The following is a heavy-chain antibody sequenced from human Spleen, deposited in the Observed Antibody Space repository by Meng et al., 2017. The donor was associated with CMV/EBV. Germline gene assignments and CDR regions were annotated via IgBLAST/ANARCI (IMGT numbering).Heavy chain of an antibody. CDR2: ITLGASTT. Sequence: GESLKISCAASGFDFNKYNMHWVRQAPGKGLEWISYITLGASTTYYADSVRGRFSISRDNAKNSLYLHMNSLRVEDTAVYYCARDDGSYGSLNGMDVWGRGTTVTVSS. CDR1: GFDFNKYN. V-gene: IGHV3-48*03. D-gene: IGHD5-18*01. CDR3: ARDDGSYGSLNGMDV. J-gene: IGHJ6*02.